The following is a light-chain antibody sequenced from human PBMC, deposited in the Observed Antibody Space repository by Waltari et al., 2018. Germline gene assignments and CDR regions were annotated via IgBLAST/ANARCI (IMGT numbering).Light chain of an antibody. V-gene: IGKV3-15*01. CDR2: GAS. J-gene: IGKJ2*01. CDR3: QQYNNWPPMYT. Sequence: EIVMTQSPATLSVSPGERATLSCRASQSVSSNLAWYQQKPAQAPRLLIYGASTWATGIPARFSGSGSGTEFTLTISSLQSEDFAVYYCQQYNNWPPMYTFGQGTKLEIK. CDR1: QSVSSN.